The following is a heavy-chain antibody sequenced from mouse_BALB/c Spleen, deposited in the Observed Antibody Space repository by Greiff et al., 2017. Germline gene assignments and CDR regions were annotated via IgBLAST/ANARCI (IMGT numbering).Heavy chain of an antibody. V-gene: IGHV1-7*01. D-gene: IGHD2-2*01. CDR1: GYTFTSYW. Sequence: QVQLQQSGAELAKPGASVKMSCKASGYTFTSYWMHWVKQRPGQGLEWIGYINPSTGYTEYNQKFKDKATLTADKSSSTAYMQLSSPTSEDSAVYYCTREGYGGFAYWGQGTLVTVSA. CDR2: INPSTGYT. CDR3: TREGYGGFAY. J-gene: IGHJ3*01.